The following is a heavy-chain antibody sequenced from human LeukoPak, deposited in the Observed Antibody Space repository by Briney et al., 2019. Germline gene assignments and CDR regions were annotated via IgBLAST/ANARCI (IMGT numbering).Heavy chain of an antibody. CDR2: IYYSGST. Sequence: SETLSLTCTVSGGSISSSSHYWGWIRQPPGKGLEWIGSIYYSGSTYYNPSLKSRVTISVDTSKNQFSLKLSSVSAADTAVYYCARERDIVVVTAIPGAFDIWGQGTMVTVSS. D-gene: IGHD2-21*02. CDR1: GGSISSSSHY. J-gene: IGHJ3*02. CDR3: ARERDIVVVTAIPGAFDI. V-gene: IGHV4-39*07.